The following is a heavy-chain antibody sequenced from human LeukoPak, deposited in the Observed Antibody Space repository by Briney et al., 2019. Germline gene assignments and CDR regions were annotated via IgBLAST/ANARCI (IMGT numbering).Heavy chain of an antibody. CDR3: ARGIVGATGALDI. Sequence: GDSLRLSCAASGFTFTKYWMTWVRQAPGKGLEWVSGINWNGGSTGYADSVKGRFTISRDNAKNSLYLQMNSLRAEDTALYHCARGIVGATGALDIWGQGTMVTVSS. V-gene: IGHV3-20*01. CDR2: INWNGGST. D-gene: IGHD1-26*01. CDR1: GFTFTKYW. J-gene: IGHJ3*02.